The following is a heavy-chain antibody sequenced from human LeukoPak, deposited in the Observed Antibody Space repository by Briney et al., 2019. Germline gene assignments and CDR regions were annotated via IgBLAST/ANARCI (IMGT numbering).Heavy chain of an antibody. CDR3: ARGSSCSSTSCYRAYYYYYYMDV. CDR1: GYTFTSYG. J-gene: IGHJ6*03. CDR2: ISAYNGNT. Sequence: ASVKVSCKASGYTFTSYGISWVRQAPGQGLEWMGWISAYNGNTNYAQKLQGRVTMTTDTSTSTAYMELRSLRSDDTAVYYCARGSSCSSTSCYRAYYYYYYMDVWGKGTTVTISS. V-gene: IGHV1-18*01. D-gene: IGHD2-2*01.